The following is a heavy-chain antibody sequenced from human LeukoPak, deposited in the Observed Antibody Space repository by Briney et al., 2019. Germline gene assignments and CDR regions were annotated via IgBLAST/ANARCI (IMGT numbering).Heavy chain of an antibody. V-gene: IGHV1-18*01. Sequence: ASVKVSRKASGYTFTSYGISWVRQAPGQGLEWMGWISAYNGNTNYAQKLQGRVTMTTDTSTSTAYMELRSLRSDDTAVYYCARDLMRSSSWTGLEDYWGQGTLVTVSS. J-gene: IGHJ4*02. CDR1: GYTFTSYG. CDR2: ISAYNGNT. CDR3: ARDLMRSSSWTGLEDY. D-gene: IGHD6-13*01.